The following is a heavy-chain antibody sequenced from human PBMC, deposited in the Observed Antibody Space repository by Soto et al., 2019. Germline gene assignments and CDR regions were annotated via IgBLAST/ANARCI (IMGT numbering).Heavy chain of an antibody. D-gene: IGHD2-2*01. CDR2: IYYSGST. CDR3: ARQDCSSTSCYVSGNAFDI. Sequence: SETLCLRWTVAGGSISGYYGSWIRQPPGKGLEWIGYIYYSGSTNYNPSLKSRVTISVDTSKNQFSLKLSSVTAADTAVYYCARQDCSSTSCYVSGNAFDIWGQGTMVTVSS. V-gene: IGHV4-59*08. J-gene: IGHJ3*02. CDR1: GGSISGYY.